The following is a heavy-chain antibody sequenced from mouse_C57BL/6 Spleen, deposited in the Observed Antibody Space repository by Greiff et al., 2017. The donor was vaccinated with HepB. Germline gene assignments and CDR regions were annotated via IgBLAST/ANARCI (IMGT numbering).Heavy chain of an antibody. Sequence: EVQLQQSGPELVKPGASVKMSCKASGYTFTDYNMHWVKQSHGQSLEWIGYINPNNGGTSYNQKFKGKATLTVNKSSSTAYMELRSLTSEDSAVYYCASPYGSSYWYFDVWGTGTTVTVSS. CDR2: INPNNGGT. D-gene: IGHD1-1*01. J-gene: IGHJ1*03. CDR3: ASPYGSSYWYFDV. V-gene: IGHV1-22*01. CDR1: GYTFTDYN.